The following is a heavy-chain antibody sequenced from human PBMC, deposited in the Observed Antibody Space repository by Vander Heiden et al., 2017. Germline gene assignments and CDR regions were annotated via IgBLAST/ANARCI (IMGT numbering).Heavy chain of an antibody. CDR1: GFTFRSHA. J-gene: IGHJ3*02. Sequence: QVQLVESGGGVVQPGRSLRLSCAASGFTFRSHAMHWVRQAPGKGLEWVAVISYDGSSTYHADSVKGRFTISRDNSKNTLYLQMSSLRPEDTAVYYCARAGIVLMRYSIGPDAFDIWGQGTMVTVSS. CDR3: ARAGIVLMRYSIGPDAFDI. CDR2: ISYDGSST. D-gene: IGHD2-8*01. V-gene: IGHV3-30*04.